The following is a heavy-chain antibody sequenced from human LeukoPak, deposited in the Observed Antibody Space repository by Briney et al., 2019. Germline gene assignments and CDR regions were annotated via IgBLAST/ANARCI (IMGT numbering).Heavy chain of an antibody. CDR3: AKRLSFGVAIGDFDY. J-gene: IGHJ4*02. D-gene: IGHD3-3*01. V-gene: IGHV3-23*01. CDR1: GFTFSNYA. Sequence: GGSLRLSCAASGFTFSNYAMSWVRQAPGKVLEWFSAISGSGDSTYYADSVKGRFTISRDSSMETLYLQMNSLRAEDTATYFCAKRLSFGVAIGDFDYWGQGTLVTVSS. CDR2: ISGSGDST.